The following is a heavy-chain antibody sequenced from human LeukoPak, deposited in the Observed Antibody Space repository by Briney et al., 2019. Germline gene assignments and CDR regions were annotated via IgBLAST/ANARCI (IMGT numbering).Heavy chain of an antibody. Sequence: PGGSLRLSCAASGFTFSSYAMTWVRQAPGTGLEWVSSISDSGSSSNYADSVKGRFTISRDNSKNTLYLQMNSLRAEDMAVYYCAKEKYTKNWNEFGLDHWGQGTLVTVSS. J-gene: IGHJ5*02. CDR2: ISDSGSSS. CDR1: GFTFSSYA. D-gene: IGHD1-1*01. CDR3: AKEKYTKNWNEFGLDH. V-gene: IGHV3-23*01.